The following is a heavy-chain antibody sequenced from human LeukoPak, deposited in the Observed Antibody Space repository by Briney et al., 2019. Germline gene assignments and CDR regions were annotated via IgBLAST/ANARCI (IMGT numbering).Heavy chain of an antibody. D-gene: IGHD5-12*01. CDR2: NDWDDDK. CDR1: GFSLSTSGMR. CDR3: AWIRDMVGTGENYFDY. Sequence: SGPTLVNPTQTLTLTCTFSGFSLSTSGMRVSWIRQPPGKALEGIARNDWDDDKFYSTSLKTRLTISKDTSKNQVVLTMTNMDPVDTATYYCAWIRDMVGTGENYFDYWGQGTLVTVSS. V-gene: IGHV2-70*04. J-gene: IGHJ4*02.